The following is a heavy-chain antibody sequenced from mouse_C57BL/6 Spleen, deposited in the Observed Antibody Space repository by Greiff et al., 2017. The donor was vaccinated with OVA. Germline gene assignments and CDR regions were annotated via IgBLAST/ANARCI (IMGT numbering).Heavy chain of an antibody. CDR1: GYAFSSSW. CDR2: IYPGDGDT. Sequence: VQLQQSGPELVKPGASVKISCKASGYAFSSSWMNWVKQRPGKGLEWIGRIYPGDGDTNYNGKFKGKATLTADKSSSTAYMQLSSLTSEDSAVYFCAREEIYYGTYYFDYWGQGTTLTVSS. J-gene: IGHJ2*01. CDR3: AREEIYYGTYYFDY. V-gene: IGHV1-82*01. D-gene: IGHD2-1*01.